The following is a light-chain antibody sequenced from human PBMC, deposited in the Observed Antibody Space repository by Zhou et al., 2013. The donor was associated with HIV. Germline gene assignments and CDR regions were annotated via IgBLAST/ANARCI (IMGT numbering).Light chain of an antibody. CDR3: QQSYSSPRT. Sequence: IQMTQSPSSLSASVGDRVTITCRASQSVANYLNWYQQKPGKAPKLLIFAASNLQSGVPSRFSGSGSGTAFTLTISSLRPEDFVTYYCQQSYSSPRTFGPGDRGWTSN. CDR2: AAS. V-gene: IGKV1-39*01. CDR1: QSVANY. J-gene: IGKJ2*01.